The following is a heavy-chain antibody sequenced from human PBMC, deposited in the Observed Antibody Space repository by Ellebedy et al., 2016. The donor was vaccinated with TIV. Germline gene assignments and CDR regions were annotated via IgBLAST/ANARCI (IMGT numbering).Heavy chain of an antibody. CDR3: ARDRSEQWLVLVSYYYGMDV. CDR1: GFTFSSYA. V-gene: IGHV3-23*01. J-gene: IGHJ6*02. Sequence: GESLKISCIASGFTFSSYAMSWVRQAPGEGLEWVSIISGSGGNTYYADSVKGRFTISRDNSKNTLYLQMKRLRAEDTAVYYCARDRSEQWLVLVSYYYGMDVWGQGTTVTVSS. D-gene: IGHD6-19*01. CDR2: ISGSGGNT.